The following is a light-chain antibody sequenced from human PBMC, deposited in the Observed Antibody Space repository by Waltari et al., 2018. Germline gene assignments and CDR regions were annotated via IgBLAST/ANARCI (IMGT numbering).Light chain of an antibody. CDR3: QQYYSTPYT. V-gene: IGKV4-1*01. Sequence: DIVMTQSQDSLAVSLGARATINGKPNQSVLHSSNNKNYLAWYQPKPGQPPKLLIYWASTRESGVPDRFSGSGSGTDFTLTISSLQAEDVAVYYCQQYYSTPYTFGQGTKLEIK. CDR1: QSVLHSSNNKNY. J-gene: IGKJ2*01. CDR2: WAS.